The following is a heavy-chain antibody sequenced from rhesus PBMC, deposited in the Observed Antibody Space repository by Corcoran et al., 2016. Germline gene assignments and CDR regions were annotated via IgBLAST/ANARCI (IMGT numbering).Heavy chain of an antibody. CDR3: ARHPVGGYSSD. D-gene: IGHD6-31*01. CDR1: RGSICIRYYY. J-gene: IGHJ4*01. V-gene: IGHV4-122*02. Sequence: QVQLQESGPGLMKPSETLSLPFAVSRGSICIRYYYWGWIRQAPGKGLEWIGYISYTGSTRYNPSLKSRVTIARDTSKNQFSLKLGAVTAADTAVYYCARHPVGGYSSDWGQGVLVTVSS. CDR2: ISYTGST.